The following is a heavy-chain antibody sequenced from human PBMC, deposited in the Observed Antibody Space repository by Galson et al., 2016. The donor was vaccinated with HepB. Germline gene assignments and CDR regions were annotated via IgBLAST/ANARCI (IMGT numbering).Heavy chain of an antibody. V-gene: IGHV4-39*01. D-gene: IGHD3-10*01. Sequence: YWGWIRQSPGKGLEWLGSIYYSGSAYYNPSLKSRVTISVDTPNNHFSLKLNSVTAADTAVYYCARHAGGFGELFWFDPWGRGTLVTVSS. CDR1: Y. CDR2: IYYSGSA. CDR3: ARHAGGFGELFWFDP. J-gene: IGHJ5*02.